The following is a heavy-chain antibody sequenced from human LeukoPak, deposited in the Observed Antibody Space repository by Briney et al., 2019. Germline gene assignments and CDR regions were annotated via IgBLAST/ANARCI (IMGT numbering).Heavy chain of an antibody. CDR1: GFTFSRHW. V-gene: IGHV3-7*05. Sequence: GGSLRLSCAASGFTFSRHWMAWVRQAPGKGLEWVATIKPDGSEKFYVDSVKGRFTIARDNAKNSLSLQMNSLRAEDTAVYYCAKVFYGDYGYFQHWGQGTLVTVSS. CDR3: AKVFYGDYGYFQH. D-gene: IGHD4-17*01. J-gene: IGHJ1*01. CDR2: IKPDGSEK.